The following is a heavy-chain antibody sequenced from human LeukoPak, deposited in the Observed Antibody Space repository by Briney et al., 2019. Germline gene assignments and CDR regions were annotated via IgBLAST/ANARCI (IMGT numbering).Heavy chain of an antibody. Sequence: GGSLRLSCAASGFTFSSYWMHWVRQAPGKGLVWVSRINSDGSITTYADSVKGRFTISRDNAKNTLYLQMNSLRAEDTAVYYCARVSSSGWYYFDYWGQGTLVTVSS. J-gene: IGHJ4*02. CDR1: GFTFSSYW. CDR2: INSDGSIT. CDR3: ARVSSSGWYYFDY. V-gene: IGHV3-74*01. D-gene: IGHD6-19*01.